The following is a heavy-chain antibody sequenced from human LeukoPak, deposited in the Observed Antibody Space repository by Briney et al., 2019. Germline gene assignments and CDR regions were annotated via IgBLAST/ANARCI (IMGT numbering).Heavy chain of an antibody. CDR3: ARTFVSGDGYKVGYFDY. CDR1: GFTFCNSY. Sequence: GGSLRLSCAASGFTFCNSYMSWVRQAPGKGLEWVSLIYPSGNLYYADSVKGRFTISRDNSKNTLFLQTNRLRAEDTAIYYCARTFVSGDGYKVGYFDYWGQGTLVTVSS. V-gene: IGHV3-53*01. J-gene: IGHJ4*02. D-gene: IGHD5-24*01. CDR2: IYPSGNL.